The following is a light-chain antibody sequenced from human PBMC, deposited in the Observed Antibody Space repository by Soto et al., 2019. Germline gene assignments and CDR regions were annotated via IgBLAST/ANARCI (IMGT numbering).Light chain of an antibody. V-gene: IGKV1-5*03. CDR3: HQYNDYSWT. CDR1: QSISSW. J-gene: IGKJ1*01. Sequence: DIQMTQSPSTLSASVGDRVAITCRASQSISSWLAWYQQKPGKAPKLLIYKASSLESGVTSRFSGSGSGTEFTLTISSLQPDDVAPYYCHQYNDYSWTFGQGTKVEIK. CDR2: KAS.